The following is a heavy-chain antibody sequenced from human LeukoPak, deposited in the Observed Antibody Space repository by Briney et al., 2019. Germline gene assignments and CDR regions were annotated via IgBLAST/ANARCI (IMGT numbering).Heavy chain of an antibody. J-gene: IGHJ4*02. CDR3: VRDPSARFYFDY. Sequence: AGGSLRLSCATSGFTFSPYPMHWVRQAPGEGLEWVAVIAYDGGNIFYAPSVRGRFTISRDNSRGTLSLQMNSLKVEDTALYYCVRDPSARFYFDYWGQGTLVTVSS. V-gene: IGHV3-30*03. CDR2: IAYDGGNI. D-gene: IGHD6-6*01. CDR1: GFTFSPYP.